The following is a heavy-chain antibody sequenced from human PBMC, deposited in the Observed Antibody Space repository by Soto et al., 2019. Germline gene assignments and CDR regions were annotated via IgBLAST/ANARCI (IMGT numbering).Heavy chain of an antibody. CDR3: TTGLGWVGFGMDV. CDR1: GFTFSNAW. V-gene: IGHV3-15*07. CDR2: IKSKTDGGTT. Sequence: EVQLVESGGGLVKPGGSLRLSCAASGFTFSNAWMNWVRQAPGKGLEWVGRIKSKTDGGTTDYAAPVKGRFTIARDDSKNTLYLQMNILKTEDTAVHYCTTGLGWVGFGMDVWGQGTTVTVSS. D-gene: IGHD3-10*01. J-gene: IGHJ6*02.